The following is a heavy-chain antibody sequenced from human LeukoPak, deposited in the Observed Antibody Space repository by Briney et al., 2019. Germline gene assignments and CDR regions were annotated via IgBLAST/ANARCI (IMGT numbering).Heavy chain of an antibody. CDR1: GFTFSSYA. CDR2: ISGNSGNT. Sequence: GGSLRLSCAASGFTFSSYAMNWVRQAPGKGLEWVSGISGNSGNTYYAESVKGRFTISRDNSKKTLYLQMNSLRAEDTAVYYCASALSARQTNQFDYWGQGTLVTVSS. V-gene: IGHV3-23*01. CDR3: ASALSARQTNQFDY. J-gene: IGHJ4*02. D-gene: IGHD6-6*01.